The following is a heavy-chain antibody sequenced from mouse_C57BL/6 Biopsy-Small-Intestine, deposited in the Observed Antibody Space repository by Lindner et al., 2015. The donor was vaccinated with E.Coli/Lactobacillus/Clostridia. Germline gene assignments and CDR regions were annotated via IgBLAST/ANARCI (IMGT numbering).Heavy chain of an antibody. CDR2: IRSKSSNYAT. CDR1: GFTFNTYA. Sequence: VQLQESGGGLVQPKGSLKLSCAASGFTFNTYAMHWVRQAPGKGLEWVARIRSKSSNYATYYADSVKDRFTISRDDSQSMLYLQMNNLKTEDTAMYYCVRGRETTDYGNPWFAYWGQGTLVTVSA. D-gene: IGHD2-1*01. CDR3: VRGRETTDYGNPWFAY. V-gene: IGHV10-3*01. J-gene: IGHJ3*01.